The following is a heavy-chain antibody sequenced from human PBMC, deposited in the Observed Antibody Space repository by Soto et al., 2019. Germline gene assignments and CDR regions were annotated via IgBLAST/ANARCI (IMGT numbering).Heavy chain of an antibody. V-gene: IGHV3-53*02. CDR3: AREGRDGYNYYYFDY. Sequence: EVQLVETGGGLIQPGGSLRLSCAASGFTVSSNYMSWVRQAPGKGLEWVSVIYSGGSTYYADSVKGRFTISRDNSKNTLYLQMNSLRAEDTAVYYCAREGRDGYNYYYFDYWGQGTLVTVSS. CDR1: GFTVSSNY. CDR2: IYSGGST. J-gene: IGHJ4*02. D-gene: IGHD5-12*01.